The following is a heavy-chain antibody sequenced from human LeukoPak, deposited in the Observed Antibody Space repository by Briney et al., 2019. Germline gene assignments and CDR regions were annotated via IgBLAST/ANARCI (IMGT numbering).Heavy chain of an antibody. D-gene: IGHD7-27*01. CDR3: ARDRVPQLTADY. Sequence: PGGSLRLSCAASGFTFRSYSMSWVRQAPGKGLEWLSYISSSSRTIYYADSVKGRFTISRDNAKNSLYLQMNSLRDEDTAVYYCARDRVPQLTADYWGQGTLVTVSS. CDR2: ISSSSRTI. CDR1: GFTFRSYS. J-gene: IGHJ4*02. V-gene: IGHV3-48*02.